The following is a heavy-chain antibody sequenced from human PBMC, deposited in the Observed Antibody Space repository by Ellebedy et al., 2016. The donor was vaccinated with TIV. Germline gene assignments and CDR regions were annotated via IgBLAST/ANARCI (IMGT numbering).Heavy chain of an antibody. CDR3: ARSSGWTWGGAEYFQH. V-gene: IGHV3-11*01. D-gene: IGHD6-19*01. CDR2: ISSSGNTR. CDR1: GFTFRDYY. Sequence: GESLKISCAASGFTFRDYYMSWIRQAPGKGLEWISYISSSGNTRYYADSVEGRFVISRDNAKNSLFLQMNTLRAGDTAVYYCARSSGWTWGGAEYFQHWGQGTLVTVSS. J-gene: IGHJ1*01.